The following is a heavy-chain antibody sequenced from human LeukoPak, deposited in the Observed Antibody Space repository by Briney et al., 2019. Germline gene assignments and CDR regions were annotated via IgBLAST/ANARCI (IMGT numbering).Heavy chain of an antibody. Sequence: ASVTVSCKASGYTFTSYGISWVRPAPGQGLEWMGWISAYNGSTNYAQKLQGRVTMTTDTSTSTAYMELRSLRSDDTAVYYCARQGLARAYYYGMDVWGQGTTVTVSS. CDR1: GYTFTSYG. CDR3: ARQGLARAYYYGMDV. V-gene: IGHV1-18*01. J-gene: IGHJ6*02. CDR2: ISAYNGST.